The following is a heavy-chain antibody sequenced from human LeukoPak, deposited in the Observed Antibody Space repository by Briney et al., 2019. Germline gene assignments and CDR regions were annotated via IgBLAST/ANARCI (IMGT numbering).Heavy chain of an antibody. CDR2: IYSGGST. J-gene: IGHJ4*02. CDR3: ARGSYFDY. V-gene: IGHV3-53*01. Sequence: GGSLRLSRAASGFTVSSNYMSWVRQAPGKGLEWVSVIYSGGSTYYADSVKGRFTISRDNSKNTLYLQMNSLRAEDTAVYYCARGSYFDYWGQGTLVTVSS. CDR1: GFTVSSNY.